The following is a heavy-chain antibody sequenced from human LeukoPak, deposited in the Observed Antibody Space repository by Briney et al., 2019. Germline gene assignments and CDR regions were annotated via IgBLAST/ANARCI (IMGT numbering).Heavy chain of an antibody. CDR2: INPNSGGT. CDR3: AREYYYGSGSSGSANWFDP. V-gene: IGHV1-2*02. CDR1: GYTFTGYY. J-gene: IGHJ5*02. Sequence: ASVKVSCKASGYTFTGYYMHWVRQAPGQGLEWMGWINPNSGGTNYAQKFQGRVAMTRDTSISTAYMELSRLRSDDTAVYYCAREYYYGSGSSGSANWFDPWGQGTLVTVSS. D-gene: IGHD3-10*01.